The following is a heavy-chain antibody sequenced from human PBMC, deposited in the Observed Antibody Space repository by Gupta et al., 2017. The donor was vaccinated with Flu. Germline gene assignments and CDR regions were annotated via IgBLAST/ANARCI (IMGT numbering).Heavy chain of an antibody. CDR2: GTA. J-gene: IGHJ4*02. D-gene: IGHD1-1*01. Sequence: GTANYAQKFQGRVTITADKSTSTAYMELSSLRSEDTALYYCARVAGNDNWPDFDYWGQGTLVTVSS. V-gene: IGHV1-69*06. CDR3: ARVAGNDNWPDFDY.